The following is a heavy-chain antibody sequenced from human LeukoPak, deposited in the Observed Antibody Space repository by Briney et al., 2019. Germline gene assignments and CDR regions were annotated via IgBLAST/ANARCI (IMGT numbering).Heavy chain of an antibody. CDR2: VYYSGST. D-gene: IGHD3-9*01. V-gene: IGHV4-59*01. J-gene: IGHJ4*02. Sequence: PSETLSLTCTVSGGSISSYYWSWIRQPPGKGLEWIGYVYYSGSTNYNPSLKSRVTISVDTSKNQFSLKLSSVTAADTAVYYCARSPDILTGYYSRFDYWGQGTLVTVSS. CDR3: ARSPDILTGYYSRFDY. CDR1: GGSISSYY.